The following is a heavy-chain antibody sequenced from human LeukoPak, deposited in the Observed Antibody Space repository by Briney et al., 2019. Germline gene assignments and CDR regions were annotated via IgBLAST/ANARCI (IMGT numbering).Heavy chain of an antibody. CDR2: IYHSGST. D-gene: IGHD2-2*02. CDR1: GGSISSGGYS. CDR3: ASIYTSAFDY. V-gene: IGHV4-30-2*01. J-gene: IGHJ4*02. Sequence: SETLSLTCAVSGGSISSGGYSWSWIRQPPGKGLEWIGYIYHSGSTYYNPSLKSRVTISVDTSKNQFSLKLSSVTAADTAVYYCASIYTSAFDYWGQGTLVTVSS.